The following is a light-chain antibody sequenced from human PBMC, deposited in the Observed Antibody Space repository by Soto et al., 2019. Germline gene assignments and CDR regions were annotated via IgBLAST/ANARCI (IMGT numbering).Light chain of an antibody. CDR1: QSVSSSY. CDR3: QQYNNWLWT. Sequence: EIVLTQSPGTLSLSPGERATLSCRASQSVSSSYLAWYQKKPGQAPRILIYGASTRATGIPARFSGSGSGTEFNLTISRLQSEDFAVYYCQQYNNWLWTFGQGTKVDIK. CDR2: GAS. V-gene: IGKV3-15*01. J-gene: IGKJ1*01.